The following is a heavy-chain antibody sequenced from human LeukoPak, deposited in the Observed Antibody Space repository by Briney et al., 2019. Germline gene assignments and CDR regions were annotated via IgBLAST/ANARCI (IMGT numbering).Heavy chain of an antibody. D-gene: IGHD2-15*01. J-gene: IGHJ4*02. CDR3: ARDSQRYCSGGSCYSDLGY. Sequence: GGSLRLSCAASGFTFSSYSMNWVRQAPGKGLEWVSSISSSSSYIYYADSVKGRFTISRDNAKNSLYLQMNSLRAEDTAVYYCARDSQRYCSGGSCYSDLGYWGQGTLVTVSS. CDR1: GFTFSSYS. CDR2: ISSSSSYI. V-gene: IGHV3-21*01.